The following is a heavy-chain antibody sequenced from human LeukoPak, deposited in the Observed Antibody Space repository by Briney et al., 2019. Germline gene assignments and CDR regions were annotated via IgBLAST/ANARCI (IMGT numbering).Heavy chain of an antibody. D-gene: IGHD1-14*01. CDR1: GGSISSGSYY. Sequence: TLSLTCTVSGGSISSGSYYWTWIRQPAGKGLEWIGHIYTSGATSYNPSLQSRVTISVDTSKHEFSLKLTSLTAADTAVYYCARTGGGVGWFGTIDSWGQGTLVTVSS. J-gene: IGHJ4*02. V-gene: IGHV4-61*09. CDR2: IYTSGAT. CDR3: ARTGGGVGWFGTIDS.